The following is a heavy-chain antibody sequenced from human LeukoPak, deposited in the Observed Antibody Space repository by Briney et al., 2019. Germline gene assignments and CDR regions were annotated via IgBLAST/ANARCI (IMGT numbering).Heavy chain of an antibody. V-gene: IGHV3-21*01. D-gene: IGHD3-22*01. CDR1: GFTFSSYS. Sequence: GGSLRLSCAASGFTFSSYSMNWVRQAPGKGLEWVSSISSSSSYTYYADSVKGRFTISRDNAKNSLYLQMNSLRAEDTAVYYCARDFLYRGYYAPIDYWGQGTLVTVSS. J-gene: IGHJ4*02. CDR2: ISSSSSYT. CDR3: ARDFLYRGYYAPIDY.